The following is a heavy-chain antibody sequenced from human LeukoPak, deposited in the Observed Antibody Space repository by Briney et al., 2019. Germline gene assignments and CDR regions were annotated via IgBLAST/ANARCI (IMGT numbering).Heavy chain of an antibody. Sequence: KPSETLSLTCTVSGGSISNYYWSWIRQSPGKGLEWIGYSYDGGSTNYNPPLKSRVTFSFDTAKNQFSLELNAVTAADTAVYYCARARLDSSGRFDYWGQGTLVTVSS. CDR2: SYDGGST. CDR1: GGSISNYY. D-gene: IGHD3-22*01. V-gene: IGHV4-59*01. J-gene: IGHJ4*02. CDR3: ARARLDSSGRFDY.